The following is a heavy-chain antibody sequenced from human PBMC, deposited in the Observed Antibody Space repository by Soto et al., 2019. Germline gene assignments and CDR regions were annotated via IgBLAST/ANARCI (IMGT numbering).Heavy chain of an antibody. D-gene: IGHD3-22*01. J-gene: IGHJ5*02. Sequence: EVQLVESGGGLVQPGRSLRLSCAASGFNFDDYAMHWVRQAPGKGLEWVSGITWNSGDITYTGSVKGRLSVSRDNAENSLYLHMNSLRPEDTAFYYCARSRGLVSRPLHLWGQGTLVTVSS. CDR2: ITWNSGDI. CDR3: ARSRGLVSRPLHL. V-gene: IGHV3-9*01. CDR1: GFNFDDYA.